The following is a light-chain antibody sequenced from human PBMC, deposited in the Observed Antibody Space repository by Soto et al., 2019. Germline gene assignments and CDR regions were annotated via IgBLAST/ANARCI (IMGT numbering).Light chain of an antibody. CDR3: QQYYSTPGT. J-gene: IGKJ1*01. Sequence: DIVMTQSPDSLAVSLSERATINCKSSQSVLYSSNNKNYLAWYQQKPGQPPKLLIYWASTRESGVPGRFSGSGSGTDFTLTISSLQAEDVAVYYCQQYYSTPGTFGQGTKVEIK. CDR2: WAS. CDR1: QSVLYSSNNKNY. V-gene: IGKV4-1*01.